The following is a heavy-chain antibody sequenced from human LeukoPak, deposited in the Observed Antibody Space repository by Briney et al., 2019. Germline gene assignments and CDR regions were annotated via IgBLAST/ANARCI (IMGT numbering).Heavy chain of an antibody. Sequence: TPSETLSLTCAVYGGSFSGYYWSWIRQPPGKGLEWIGEINHSGSTNYNPSLKSRVTISVDTSKNQFSLKLSSVTAADTAVYYCARTAWFGRQLDYWGQGTLVTVSS. CDR1: GGSFSGYY. D-gene: IGHD3-10*01. CDR3: ARTAWFGRQLDY. J-gene: IGHJ4*02. CDR2: INHSGST. V-gene: IGHV4-34*01.